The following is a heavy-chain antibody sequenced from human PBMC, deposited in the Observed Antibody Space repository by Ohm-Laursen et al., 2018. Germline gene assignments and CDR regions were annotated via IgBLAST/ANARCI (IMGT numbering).Heavy chain of an antibody. D-gene: IGHD4-17*01. Sequence: PTQTLTLTGTFSGFSLSTSATCVSWIRQPPGKALEWLARIDWDDDKYYSTSLETRLTISKDPSKNQVVLTMTNMDPVDTATYYCAHYSGDYGYWGQGTLVTVSS. CDR1: GFSLSTSATC. V-gene: IGHV2-70*12. CDR2: IDWDDDK. CDR3: AHYSGDYGY. J-gene: IGHJ4*02.